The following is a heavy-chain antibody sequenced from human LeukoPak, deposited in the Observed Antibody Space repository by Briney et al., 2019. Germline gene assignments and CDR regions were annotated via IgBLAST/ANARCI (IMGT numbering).Heavy chain of an antibody. CDR2: IRSSSSTI. CDR3: VRGWASDY. J-gene: IGHJ4*02. D-gene: IGHD5-24*01. Sequence: PGGSLRLSCAASGFTFSSYSMNWVRQAPGKGLEWVSYIRSSSSTIYYADSVKGRFTVSRDNAKNSLYLQMNSLRAEDTAVYYCVRGWASDYWGQGGLVTVSS. V-gene: IGHV3-48*01. CDR1: GFTFSSYS.